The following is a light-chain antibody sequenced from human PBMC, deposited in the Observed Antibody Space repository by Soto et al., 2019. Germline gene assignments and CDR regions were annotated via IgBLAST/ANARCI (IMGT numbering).Light chain of an antibody. Sequence: YELAQPPSVSVAPGQTARITCGGDNIGSDSVHWYQQKPGQAPLLVVYDDSDRPSGIPERFSGFSYGNTATLTISRVEAGDEADYYCQVWDGSSDHYVFGTGTKVTAL. CDR1: NIGSDS. J-gene: IGLJ1*01. CDR2: DDS. V-gene: IGLV3-21*02. CDR3: QVWDGSSDHYV.